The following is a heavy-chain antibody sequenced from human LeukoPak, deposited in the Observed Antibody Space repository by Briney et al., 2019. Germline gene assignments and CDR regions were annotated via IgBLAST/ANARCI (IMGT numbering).Heavy chain of an antibody. J-gene: IGHJ3*02. D-gene: IGHD3-22*01. CDR3: ARVADYYDSSGYYYGDAFDI. V-gene: IGHV3-20*04. Sequence: GGSLRLSCAASGFTFDDYGMSWVRQAPGKGLEWVSGINWNGGSTGYADSVKGRFTISRDNAKNSLYLQMNSLRAEDTAVYYCARVADYYDSSGYYYGDAFDIWGQGTMVTVSS. CDR1: GFTFDDYG. CDR2: INWNGGST.